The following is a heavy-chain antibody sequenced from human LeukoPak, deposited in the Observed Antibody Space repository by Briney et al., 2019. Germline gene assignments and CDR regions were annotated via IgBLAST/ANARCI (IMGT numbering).Heavy chain of an antibody. Sequence: PGGSLRLSCAASGFTFNNYAMSWVRQAPGKGLEWVSALSGSADGIYYADSVKGRFTISRDNSQNTLYLQMNSLRAEDTAVYYCARGLPGIDTFDYWGQGTLVTVSS. J-gene: IGHJ4*02. D-gene: IGHD1-14*01. V-gene: IGHV3-23*01. CDR1: GFTFNNYA. CDR2: LSGSADGI. CDR3: ARGLPGIDTFDY.